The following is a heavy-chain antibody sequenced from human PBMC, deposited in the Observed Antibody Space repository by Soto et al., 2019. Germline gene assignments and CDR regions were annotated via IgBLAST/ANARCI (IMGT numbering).Heavy chain of an antibody. CDR3: ARDDSNYYFDY. Sequence: SVKVSCKASGGTFSSYTISWVRQAPGQGLEWMGRIIPILGIANYAQKFQGRVTITADKSTSTAYMELSSLRSEDTAVYYCARDDSNYYFDYWGQGTLATVSS. CDR2: IIPILGIA. J-gene: IGHJ4*02. V-gene: IGHV1-69*04. D-gene: IGHD4-4*01. CDR1: GGTFSSYT.